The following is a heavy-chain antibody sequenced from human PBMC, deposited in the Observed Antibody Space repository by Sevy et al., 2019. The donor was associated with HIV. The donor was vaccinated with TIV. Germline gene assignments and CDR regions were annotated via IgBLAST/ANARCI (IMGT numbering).Heavy chain of an antibody. Sequence: ASVKVSCKASGYTFTSYYMHWVRQAPGQGLEWMGIINPSGGRTSYAQKFQGRVTMTRDTSTSTVYMELSSLRSEDTAVYYCARDHCGGDCYSGNFQHWGQAPWSPSPQ. CDR1: GYTFTSYY. J-gene: IGHJ1*01. CDR3: ARDHCGGDCYSGNFQH. CDR2: INPSGGRT. D-gene: IGHD2-21*02. V-gene: IGHV1-46*01.